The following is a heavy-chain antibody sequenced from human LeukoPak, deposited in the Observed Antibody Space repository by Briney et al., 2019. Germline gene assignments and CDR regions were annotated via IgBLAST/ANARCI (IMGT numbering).Heavy chain of an antibody. CDR3: AKEGNPYYGGNSLGHFDY. CDR2: ISWNSGSI. D-gene: IGHD4-23*01. J-gene: IGHJ4*02. CDR1: GFTFDDYA. Sequence: PGGSLRLSCAASGFTFDDYAMHWVRHAPGKGLEWVSGISWNSGSIGYADSVKGRFTISRDNSKNTLYLQMNSLRAEDTAVYYCAKEGNPYYGGNSLGHFDYWGQGTLVTVSS. V-gene: IGHV3-9*01.